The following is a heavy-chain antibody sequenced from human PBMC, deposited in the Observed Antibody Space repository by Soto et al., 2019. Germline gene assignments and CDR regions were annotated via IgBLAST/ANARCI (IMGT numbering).Heavy chain of an antibody. Sequence: ASVKVSCKASGYTFTSYGISWVGQAPGQGLEWMGWISAYNGNTNYAQKLQGRVTMTTDTSTSTAYMELRSLRSDDTAVYYCARDDRIAAASSWFDPWGQGTLVTVSS. V-gene: IGHV1-18*04. J-gene: IGHJ5*02. CDR1: GYTFTSYG. D-gene: IGHD6-13*01. CDR3: ARDDRIAAASSWFDP. CDR2: ISAYNGNT.